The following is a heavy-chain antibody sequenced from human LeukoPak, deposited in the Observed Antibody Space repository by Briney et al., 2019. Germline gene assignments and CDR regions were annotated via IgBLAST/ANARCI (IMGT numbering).Heavy chain of an antibody. CDR2: IYYSGST. J-gene: IGHJ6*03. CDR3: LCTRYGDYPYYYYYMDV. V-gene: IGHV4-39*07. Sequence: SETLSLTCTVSGGSISSSSYYWGWIRQPPGKGLEWIGSIYYSGSTYYNPSLKSRVTISVDTSKNQFSLKLSSVTAADTAVYYCLCTRYGDYPYYYYYMDVWGKGTTVTVSS. D-gene: IGHD4-17*01. CDR1: GGSISSSSYY.